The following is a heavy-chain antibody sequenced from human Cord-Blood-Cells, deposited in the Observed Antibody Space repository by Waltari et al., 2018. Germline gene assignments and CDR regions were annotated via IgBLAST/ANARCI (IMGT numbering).Heavy chain of an antibody. CDR3: ARPSSGYYFDY. V-gene: IGHV4-34*01. CDR2: INHSGST. D-gene: IGHD7-27*01. CDR1: GGSFSGYY. Sequence: QVQLQQWGAGLLKPSETLSLTCAVYGGSFSGYYWSWIRQPPGKGREWIGEINHSGSTNYNPSLKRRVTISVDTSKNQFSLKLSSVTAADTAVYYCARPSSGYYFDYWGQGTLVTVSS. J-gene: IGHJ4*02.